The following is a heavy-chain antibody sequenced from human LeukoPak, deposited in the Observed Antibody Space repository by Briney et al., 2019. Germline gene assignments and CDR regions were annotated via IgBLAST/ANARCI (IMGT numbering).Heavy chain of an antibody. J-gene: IGHJ3*02. Sequence: SETLSLTCTVSGVSISTSRYCWSWIRQPPGKGLEWIGEINHSGSTNYNPSLKSRVTISVDTSKNQFSLKLSTVTAADTAVYYCARGGLVLRFLEWLYQAADAFDIWGQGTMVTVSS. CDR3: ARGGLVLRFLEWLYQAADAFDI. D-gene: IGHD3-3*01. CDR1: GVSISTSRYC. V-gene: IGHV4-39*07. CDR2: INHSGST.